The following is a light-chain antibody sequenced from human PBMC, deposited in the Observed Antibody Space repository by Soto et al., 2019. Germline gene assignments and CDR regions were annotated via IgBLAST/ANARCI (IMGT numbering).Light chain of an antibody. CDR1: SSDVGGYNY. Sequence: QSALTQPASVSGSPGQSITISCTGTSSDVGGYNYVSWYQQHPGKAPKLMIYEVSNRPSGGSNRFSGSKSGNTASLTISXXXXXXXXXXXCSSYTSSSTPYVFGTGTKLTV. CDR2: EVS. J-gene: IGLJ1*01. V-gene: IGLV2-14*01. CDR3: SSYTSSSTPYV.